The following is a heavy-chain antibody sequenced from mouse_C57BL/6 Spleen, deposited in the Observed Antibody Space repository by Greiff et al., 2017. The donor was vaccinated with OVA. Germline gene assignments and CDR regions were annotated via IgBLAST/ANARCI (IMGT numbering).Heavy chain of an antibody. V-gene: IGHV1-26*01. Sequence: VQLQQSGPELVKPGASVKISCKASGYTFTDYYMNWVKQSHGKSLEWIGDINPNNGGTSYNQKFKGKATLTVDKSSSTAYMELRSLTSEDSAVYYCARYYGSSYGTWFVYWGQGTLVTVSA. D-gene: IGHD1-1*01. CDR3: ARYYGSSYGTWFVY. J-gene: IGHJ3*01. CDR1: GYTFTDYY. CDR2: INPNNGGT.